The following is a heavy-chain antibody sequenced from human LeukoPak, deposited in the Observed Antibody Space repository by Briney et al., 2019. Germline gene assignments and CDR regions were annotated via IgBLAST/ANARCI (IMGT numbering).Heavy chain of an antibody. D-gene: IGHD3-10*01. CDR1: GGSFSGYY. Sequence: SETLSLTCAVYGGSFSGYYWSWIRQPPGKGLEWIGEINHSGSTNYNPSLKSRVTISVDTSKNQFSLKLSSVTAADTAVYYCARHRGVLPNAFDIWGQGTMVTVSS. V-gene: IGHV4-34*01. CDR2: INHSGST. J-gene: IGHJ3*02. CDR3: ARHRGVLPNAFDI.